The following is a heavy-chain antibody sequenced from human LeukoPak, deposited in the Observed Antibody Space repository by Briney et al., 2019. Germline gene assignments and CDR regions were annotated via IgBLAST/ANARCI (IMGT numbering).Heavy chain of an antibody. D-gene: IGHD4-17*01. V-gene: IGHV3-9*01. CDR3: AKGLGYGDYVYYFDY. Sequence: GGSLRLSCAASGFTFDDYAMHWVRQAPGKGLEWVSGISWNSGSIGYADSVKGRLTISRDNAKNSLYLQMNSLRAEDTALYYCAKGLGYGDYVYYFDYWGQGTLVTVSS. J-gene: IGHJ4*02. CDR2: ISWNSGSI. CDR1: GFTFDDYA.